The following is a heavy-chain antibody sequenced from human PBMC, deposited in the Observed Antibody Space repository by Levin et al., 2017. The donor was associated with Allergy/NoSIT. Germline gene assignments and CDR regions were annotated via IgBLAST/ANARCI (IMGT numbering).Heavy chain of an antibody. D-gene: IGHD5-24*01. V-gene: IGHV3-53*01. CDR1: GFTISSNY. Sequence: PGGSLRLSCAASGFTISSNYMSWVRQAPGKGLEWVSVIYSGGSTYYADSVKGRFTISRDNSKNTLYLQMNSLRAEDTAVYYCARDSLDGFYGMDVWGQGTTVTVSS. CDR3: ARDSLDGFYGMDV. CDR2: IYSGGST. J-gene: IGHJ6*02.